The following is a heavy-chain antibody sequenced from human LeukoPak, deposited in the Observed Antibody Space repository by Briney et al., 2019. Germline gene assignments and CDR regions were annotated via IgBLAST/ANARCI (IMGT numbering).Heavy chain of an antibody. Sequence: SETLSLTCTVSGGSISPFYWNWIRQPPGKGLEWIGYFHYSGSTNYNPSLKSRVTISVDTSKNQFSLKLSSVTAADTAVYYCARLGDSSSRLYYFDYWGQGTLVTVSS. CDR3: ARLGDSSSRLYYFDY. V-gene: IGHV4-59*08. J-gene: IGHJ4*02. CDR1: GGSISPFY. D-gene: IGHD6-6*01. CDR2: FHYSGST.